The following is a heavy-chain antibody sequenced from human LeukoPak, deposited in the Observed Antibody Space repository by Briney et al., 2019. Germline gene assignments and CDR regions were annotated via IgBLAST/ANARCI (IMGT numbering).Heavy chain of an antibody. J-gene: IGHJ6*03. D-gene: IGHD5-18*01. CDR2: ISYDGSNK. CDR1: GFTFSSYA. Sequence: PGGSLRLSCAASGFTFSSYAMHWVRQAPGKGLEWVAVISYDGSNKYYADSVKGRFTISRDNSKNTLYLQMNSLRAEDTAVYYCARTPRGYRYYYYYYMDVWGKGTTVTVSS. V-gene: IGHV3-30*04. CDR3: ARTPRGYRYYYYYYMDV.